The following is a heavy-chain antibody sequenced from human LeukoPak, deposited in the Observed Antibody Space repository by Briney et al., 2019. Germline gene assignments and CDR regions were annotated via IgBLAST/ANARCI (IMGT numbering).Heavy chain of an antibody. J-gene: IGHJ3*02. CDR3: ARENGSSDAFDI. CDR1: GGSISSGDYY. Sequence: PSETLSLTCTVSGGSISSGDYYWSWIRQPAGKGLEWIGRIYTSGSTNYNPSLKSRVTISVDTSKNQFSLKLSSVTAADTAVYYCARENGSSDAFDIWGQGTMVTVSS. CDR2: IYTSGST. D-gene: IGHD1-26*01. V-gene: IGHV4-61*02.